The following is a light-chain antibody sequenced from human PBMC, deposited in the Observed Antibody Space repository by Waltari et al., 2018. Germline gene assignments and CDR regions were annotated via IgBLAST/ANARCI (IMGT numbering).Light chain of an antibody. V-gene: IGKV1-12*01. CDR3: QQASNFPLT. CDR2: GAS. CDR1: QGISTW. J-gene: IGKJ4*01. Sequence: DIKMTQSPSSVSASVGDRVTITCRASQGISTWLAWYQQTQGKAPKLLIVGASALQSGVPSRFSGSGSGTEFTLTISSLQPEDFAVYYCQQASNFPLTFGGGTKIEIK.